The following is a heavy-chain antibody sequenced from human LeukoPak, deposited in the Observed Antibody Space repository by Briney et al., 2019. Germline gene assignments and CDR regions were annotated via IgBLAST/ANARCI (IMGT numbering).Heavy chain of an antibody. CDR1: GFTFSSYA. V-gene: IGHV3-23*01. J-gene: IGHJ6*02. Sequence: GGSLRLSCAASGFTFSSYAMSWVRQAPGKGLEWVSAISGSGTSTYYADSVKGRFTISRDNSKNTLYLQMNTLRAEHTAVYYCANAHYGGNSGYYYGMDVWGQGTTVTVSS. CDR2: ISGSGTST. CDR3: ANAHYGGNSGYYYGMDV. D-gene: IGHD4-23*01.